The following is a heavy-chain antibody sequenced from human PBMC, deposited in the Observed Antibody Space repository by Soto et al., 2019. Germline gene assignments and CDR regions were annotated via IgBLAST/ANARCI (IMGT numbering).Heavy chain of an antibody. CDR2: IYYSGST. CDR1: GGSISSYY. CDR3: ARTRYSSSSALDY. V-gene: IGHV4-59*01. D-gene: IGHD6-6*01. J-gene: IGHJ4*02. Sequence: PSETLSLTCTVSGGSISSYYWSWIRQPPGKGLEWIGCIYYSGSTNYNPSLKSRVTISVDTSKNQFSLKLSSVTAADTAVYYCARTRYSSSSALDYWGQGTLVTVSS.